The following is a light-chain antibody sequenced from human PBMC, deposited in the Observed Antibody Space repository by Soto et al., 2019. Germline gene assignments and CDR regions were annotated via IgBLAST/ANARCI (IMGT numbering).Light chain of an antibody. CDR3: QQRSSWLT. V-gene: IGKV3-11*01. J-gene: IGKJ4*01. Sequence: IVLTQSPGTLSLSPGERATLSCRASQSIGDYLAWYQHKPAQAPRLLIYDASKRATGIPARFNGSGSGTDFTLTISTLEPEDFAVYYCQQRSSWLTSGGGTKVEIK. CDR1: QSIGDY. CDR2: DAS.